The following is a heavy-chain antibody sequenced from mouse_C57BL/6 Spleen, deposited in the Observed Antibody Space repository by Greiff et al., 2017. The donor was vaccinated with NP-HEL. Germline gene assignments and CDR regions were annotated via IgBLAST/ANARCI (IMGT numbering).Heavy chain of an antibody. D-gene: IGHD1-1*01. J-gene: IGHJ1*03. V-gene: IGHV1-61*01. CDR1: GYTFTSYW. Sequence: QVQLQQPGAELVRPGSSVKLSCKASGYTFTSYWMDWVKQRPGQGLEWIGNIYPSDSETHYNQKFKDKATLTVDKSSSTAYMQLSSLTSEDSAVYYCARGDYYGGNHWYFDVWGTGTTVTVSS. CDR3: ARGDYYGGNHWYFDV. CDR2: IYPSDSET.